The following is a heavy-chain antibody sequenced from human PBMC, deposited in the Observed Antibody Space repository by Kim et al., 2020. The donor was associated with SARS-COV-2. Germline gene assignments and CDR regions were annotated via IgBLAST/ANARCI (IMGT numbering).Heavy chain of an antibody. V-gene: IGHV4-31*03. Sequence: SETLSLTCTVSGGSISSGGYYWSWIRQHPGKGLEWIGYSYYSGSTYYNPSLKRRVTIAVDTSKNQFSQKLSSVTAADTAVYYCAGVYSGSYYTIAYFDYWGQGTPVTVSS. D-gene: IGHD1-26*01. CDR1: GGSISSGGYY. CDR2: SYYSGST. J-gene: IGHJ4*02. CDR3: AGVYSGSYYTIAYFDY.